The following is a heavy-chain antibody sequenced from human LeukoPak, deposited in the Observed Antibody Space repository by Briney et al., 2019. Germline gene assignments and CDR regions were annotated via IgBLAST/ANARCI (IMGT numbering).Heavy chain of an antibody. CDR1: GGSISSGGYS. CDR3: AVGFYESSGYYLPYFDY. J-gene: IGHJ4*02. D-gene: IGHD3-22*01. Sequence: SQTLSLTCAVSGGSISSGGYSLSWIRQPPGKGLEWIGYIYHSGSTYYNPSLKSRVTISVDTSRNQFSLKLRSVTAADTAVYFCAVGFYESSGYYLPYFDYWGQGTLVTVSS. V-gene: IGHV4-30-2*02. CDR2: IYHSGST.